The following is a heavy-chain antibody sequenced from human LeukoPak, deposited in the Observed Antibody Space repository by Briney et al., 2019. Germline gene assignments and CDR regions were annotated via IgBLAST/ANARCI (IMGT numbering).Heavy chain of an antibody. D-gene: IGHD6-13*01. Sequence: GESLKISCKGSGYSLTSYWIGWVRQMPGKGLEWMGIIYPGDSDTRYSPSFQGQVTISADKSISTAYLQWSSLKASDTAMYYCARHGVWQQLAADYWGQGTLVTVSS. CDR1: GYSLTSYW. J-gene: IGHJ4*02. V-gene: IGHV5-51*01. CDR2: IYPGDSDT. CDR3: ARHGVWQQLAADY.